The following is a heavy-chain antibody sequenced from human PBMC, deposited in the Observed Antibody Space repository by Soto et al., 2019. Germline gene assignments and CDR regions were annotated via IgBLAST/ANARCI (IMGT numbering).Heavy chain of an antibody. CDR2: MNPTSGNT. Sequence: ASVKVSCKASGYTFTSYDINWVRQATGQGLEWMGWMNPTSGNTGYAQKFQDRVTVTADTAINTAYMELSRLKPEDTAVYYCAKGVTAATSGWLSHFDTWGQGTLVTVSS. CDR1: GYTFTSYD. V-gene: IGHV1-8*01. J-gene: IGHJ4*02. CDR3: AKGVTAATSGWLSHFDT. D-gene: IGHD6-19*01.